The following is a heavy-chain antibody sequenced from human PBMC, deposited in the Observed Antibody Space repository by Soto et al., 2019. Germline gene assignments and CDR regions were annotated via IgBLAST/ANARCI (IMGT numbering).Heavy chain of an antibody. D-gene: IGHD5-12*01. Sequence: EVQLVESGGDLVQPGRSLRLSCSASGFTFNNYAMHWVRQAPGKGLEWVSGISWEGSGIGYADSVKSRFTITRDNAKNSLYLEMNSLRCEDTALYYCSIDHDDHFGYDLDYFNYWGQGTLVTVSS. V-gene: IGHV3-9*01. J-gene: IGHJ4*02. CDR1: GFTFNNYA. CDR3: SIDHDDHFGYDLDYFNY. CDR2: ISWEGSGI.